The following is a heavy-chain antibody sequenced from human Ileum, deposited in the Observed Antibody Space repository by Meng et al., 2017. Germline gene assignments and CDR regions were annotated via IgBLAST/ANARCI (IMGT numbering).Heavy chain of an antibody. V-gene: IGHV3-30-3*01. CDR2: IAYDGSNK. D-gene: IGHD3-22*01. J-gene: IGHJ4*02. CDR1: GFTFSTYD. Sequence: QVQLVESGGGVVQPGRSLRLSCAASGFTFSTYDLHWVRQAPGKGLEWVALIAYDGSNKYYADSVKGQFIISRDNSKSTLYLQMNSLRVEDTAVYYCAAIISMKVDWGQGTLVTVSS. CDR3: AAIISMKVD.